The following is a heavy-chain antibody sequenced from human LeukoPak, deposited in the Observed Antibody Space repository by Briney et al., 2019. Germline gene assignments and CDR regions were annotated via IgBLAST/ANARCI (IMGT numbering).Heavy chain of an antibody. CDR2: TYPGESNT. CDR1: GYSFTHYW. D-gene: IGHD3-16*01. CDR3: ARHVTTSNYDSGWFDP. J-gene: IGHJ5*02. Sequence: GESLKISCGASGYSFTHYWIAWVRQMPGKGLEWMGITYPGESNTRYSPSFQGQVTISVDKSINTVYLQWSSLKASDTAMYYCARHVTTSNYDSGWFDPWGQGTLVIVSS. V-gene: IGHV5-51*01.